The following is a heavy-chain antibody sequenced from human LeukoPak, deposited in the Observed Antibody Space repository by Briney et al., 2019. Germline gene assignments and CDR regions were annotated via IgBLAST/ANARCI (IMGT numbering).Heavy chain of an antibody. Sequence: PGGSLRLSCAASGFTFDDYAMHWVRQAPGKGLEWVSGISWNSGSIGYADSVRGRFTISRDNAKNSLYLQMNSLRAEDTALYCCARRYSPYYYDSSGYYSDAFDIWGQGTMVTVSS. V-gene: IGHV3-9*01. CDR1: GFTFDDYA. CDR3: ARRYSPYYYDSSGYYSDAFDI. J-gene: IGHJ3*02. CDR2: ISWNSGSI. D-gene: IGHD3-22*01.